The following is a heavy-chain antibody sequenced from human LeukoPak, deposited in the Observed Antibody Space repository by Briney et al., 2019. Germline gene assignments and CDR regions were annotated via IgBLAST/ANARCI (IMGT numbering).Heavy chain of an antibody. V-gene: IGHV3-30*04. Sequence: GGSLRLSCAASGFTFSSYAMHWVRQAPGKGLEWVAVISYDGSNKYYADSVKGRFTISRDNSRNTLYLQMNSLRAEDTAVYYCAKDRYSGSYSYYFDYWGQGTLVTVSS. CDR3: AKDRYSGSYSYYFDY. J-gene: IGHJ4*02. D-gene: IGHD1-26*01. CDR2: ISYDGSNK. CDR1: GFTFSSYA.